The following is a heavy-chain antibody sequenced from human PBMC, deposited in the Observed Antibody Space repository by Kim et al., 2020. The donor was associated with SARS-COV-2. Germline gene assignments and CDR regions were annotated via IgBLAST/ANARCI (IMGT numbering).Heavy chain of an antibody. V-gene: IGHV3-23*01. CDR3: AKDLLYYDILASPEY. D-gene: IGHD3-9*01. J-gene: IGHJ4*02. Sequence: GGSLRLSCAASGFTFSSYAMSWVRQAPGKGLEWVSAISGSGGSTYYADSVKGRFTISGDNSKNTLYLQMNSLRAEDTAVYYCAKDLLYYDILASPEYWGQGTLVTVSS. CDR1: GFTFSSYA. CDR2: ISGSGGST.